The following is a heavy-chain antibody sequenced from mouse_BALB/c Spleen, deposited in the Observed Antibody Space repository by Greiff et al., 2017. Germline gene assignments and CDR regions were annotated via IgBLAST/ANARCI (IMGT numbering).Heavy chain of an antibody. D-gene: IGHD2-14*01. Sequence: QVQLQQSGPGLVQPSQSLSITCTVSGFSLTSYGVHWVRQSPGKGLEWLGVIWSGGSTDYNAAFISRLSISKDNSKSQVFFKMNSLQANDTAIYYCARPRSRYDEGYAMDDWGQGTSVTVSS. CDR3: ARPRSRYDEGYAMDD. V-gene: IGHV2-2*02. J-gene: IGHJ4*01. CDR2: IWSGGST. CDR1: GFSLTSYG.